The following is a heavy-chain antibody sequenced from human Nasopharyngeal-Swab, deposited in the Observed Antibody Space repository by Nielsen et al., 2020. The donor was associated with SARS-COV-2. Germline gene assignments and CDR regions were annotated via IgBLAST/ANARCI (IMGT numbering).Heavy chain of an antibody. J-gene: IGHJ3*02. D-gene: IGHD5-12*01. CDR2: IAWNSVVI. Sequence: SLKISCVASGFIFDDYSMHWVRQGPGGALEWVSGIAWNSVVIGYAESVKGQFTTSRDNAKNSLYLEMNSLRPEDTALYYCIKGVDITSRTARAFDIWGQGTMVTVSS. CDR1: GFIFDDYS. CDR3: IKGVDITSRTARAFDI. V-gene: IGHV3-9*01.